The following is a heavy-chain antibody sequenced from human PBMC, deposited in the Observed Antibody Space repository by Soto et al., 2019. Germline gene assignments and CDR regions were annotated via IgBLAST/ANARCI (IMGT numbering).Heavy chain of an antibody. Sequence: QVQLVQSGAEVKKPGSSVKVSCKASGGTFSSYTISWVRQAPGQGLEWMGRIIPILGIANYAQKFQGRVTITADKSTSTAYMELSSLRSEDTAVYYCAREGYCSGGSCYTTPYFDSWGQGTLVTVSS. J-gene: IGHJ4*02. D-gene: IGHD2-15*01. V-gene: IGHV1-69*08. CDR1: GGTFSSYT. CDR3: AREGYCSGGSCYTTPYFDS. CDR2: IIPILGIA.